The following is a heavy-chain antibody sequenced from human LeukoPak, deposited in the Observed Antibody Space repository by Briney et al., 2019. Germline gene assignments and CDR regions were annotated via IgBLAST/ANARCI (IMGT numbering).Heavy chain of an antibody. J-gene: IGHJ4*02. CDR1: GFTFSGHW. CDR3: VRDETLWTLDW. CDR2: INERGTDS. Sequence: GGSLRLSCTASGFTFSGHWIHWVRQAPGMGLMWVSRINERGTDSMYAESVKGRFTISRDNAKNTVYLQMNSLRAEDTAVYYCVRDETLWTLDWWGQGTLVSVSS. V-gene: IGHV3-74*03. D-gene: IGHD1-1*01.